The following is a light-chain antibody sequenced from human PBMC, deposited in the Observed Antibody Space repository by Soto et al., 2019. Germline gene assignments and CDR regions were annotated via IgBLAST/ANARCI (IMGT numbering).Light chain of an antibody. V-gene: IGLV2-14*03. CDR3: SSYSTSSTMV. J-gene: IGLJ2*01. CDR1: SSVVGGYNY. Sequence: QSALTQPASVSGSPGQSIAISCTGTSSVVGGYNYVSWYQQYPGKAPKLKIYDVSNRPSGVSNRFSGSKSGNTASLTISGLQAEDEADYYCSSYSTSSTMVFGGGTKVTVL. CDR2: DVS.